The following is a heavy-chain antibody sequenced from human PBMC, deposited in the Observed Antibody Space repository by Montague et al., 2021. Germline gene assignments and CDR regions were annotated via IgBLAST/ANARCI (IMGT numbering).Heavy chain of an antibody. CDR3: ARYLTGGYDE. J-gene: IGHJ4*02. CDR1: GGSLDGFY. D-gene: IGHD5-12*01. Sequence: SETLSLTCAVYGGSLDGFYWTWIRQPPGKGLEWIGETNHREIFSYNPALKGRVTLSAETSKNQFSLRATSVTAADTAVYFCARYLTGGYDEWGRGTLVTVSS. CDR2: TNHREIF. V-gene: IGHV4-34*01.